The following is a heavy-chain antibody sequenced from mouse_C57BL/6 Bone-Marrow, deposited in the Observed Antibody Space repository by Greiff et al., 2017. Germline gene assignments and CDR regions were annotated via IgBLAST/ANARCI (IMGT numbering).Heavy chain of an antibody. Sequence: QVQLKQSGAELARPGASVKLSCKASGYTFTSYGISWVKQRTGQGLEWIGEIYPRSGNTYYNEKFKGKATLTADKSSSTAYMELRSLTSEDSAVYFCARLEGNWYFDVWGTGTTVTVSS. V-gene: IGHV1-81*01. D-gene: IGHD2-14*01. J-gene: IGHJ1*03. CDR3: ARLEGNWYFDV. CDR2: IYPRSGNT. CDR1: GYTFTSYG.